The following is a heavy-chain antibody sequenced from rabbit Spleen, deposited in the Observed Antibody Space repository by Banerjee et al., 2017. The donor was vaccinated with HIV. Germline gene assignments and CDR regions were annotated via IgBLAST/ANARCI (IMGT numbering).Heavy chain of an antibody. Sequence: QSLEESGGGLVQPGGSLKLSCKASGFDFSRYGVSWVRQAPGKGLEWIGYIDPIFGSTYYASWVNGRFTISSHNAQNTLYLQLNSLTAADTATYFCVRDRANIGGDYGPYYFDLWGQGTLVTVS. V-gene: IGHV1S7*01. D-gene: IGHD2-1*01. CDR2: IDPIFGST. J-gene: IGHJ4*01. CDR1: GFDFSRYG. CDR3: VRDRANIGGDYGPYYFDL.